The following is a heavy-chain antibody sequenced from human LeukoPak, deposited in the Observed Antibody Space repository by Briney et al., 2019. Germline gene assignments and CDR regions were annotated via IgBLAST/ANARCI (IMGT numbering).Heavy chain of an antibody. D-gene: IGHD3-10*01. CDR3: AKFLQDGSGSYYNEGFGI. V-gene: IGHV3-23*01. CDR2: ISGSGGST. J-gene: IGHJ3*02. CDR1: GFSFSTSW. Sequence: GGSLRLSCAASGFSFSTSWMHWVRLAPGKGLEWVSAISGSGGSTYYADSVKGRFTISRDNSKNTLYLQMNSLRAEDTAVYYCAKFLQDGSGSYYNEGFGIWGQGTMVTVSS.